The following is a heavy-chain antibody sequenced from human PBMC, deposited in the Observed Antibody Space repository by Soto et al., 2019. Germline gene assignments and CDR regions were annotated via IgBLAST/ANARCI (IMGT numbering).Heavy chain of an antibody. Sequence: QVQLVQSGAEVKKPGSSVKVSCKASGGTFSSYTISWVRQAPGQGLEWMGRIIPILGIANYAQKFQGRVTITTDKATSTAYMELSSLRSEDTAVYYCAIVDATREFDYWGQGTLVTASS. CDR1: GGTFSSYT. CDR3: AIVDATREFDY. J-gene: IGHJ4*02. D-gene: IGHD2-15*01. V-gene: IGHV1-69*02. CDR2: IIPILGIA.